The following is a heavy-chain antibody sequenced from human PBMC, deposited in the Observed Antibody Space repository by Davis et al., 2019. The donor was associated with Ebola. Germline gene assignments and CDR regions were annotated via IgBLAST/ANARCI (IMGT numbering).Heavy chain of an antibody. D-gene: IGHD3-9*01. CDR2: IKQDGSEK. CDR3: ARDVLRYFDWLQGGMDV. Sequence: PGGSLRLSCAASGFTFSSYWMSWVRQAPGKGLEWVANIKQDGSEKYYVDSVKGRFTISRDNAKNSLYLQMNSLRAGDTAVYYCARDVLRYFDWLQGGMDVWGQGTTVTVSS. V-gene: IGHV3-7*01. CDR1: GFTFSSYW. J-gene: IGHJ6*02.